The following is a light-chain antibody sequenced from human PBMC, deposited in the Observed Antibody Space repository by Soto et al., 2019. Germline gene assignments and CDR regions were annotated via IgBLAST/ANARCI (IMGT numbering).Light chain of an antibody. V-gene: IGKV3-20*01. CDR3: QQYGSSPVT. J-gene: IGKJ5*01. CDR1: QSVASSS. CDR2: GAS. Sequence: EIVLKQSPGALSLSTGERATLSCRASQSVASSSIAWYQQRLGQAPRLLIYGASSRATGIPDRFSGSGSGTDFTLTISRLEPEDFAVYFCQQYGSSPVTFGQGTRLAIK.